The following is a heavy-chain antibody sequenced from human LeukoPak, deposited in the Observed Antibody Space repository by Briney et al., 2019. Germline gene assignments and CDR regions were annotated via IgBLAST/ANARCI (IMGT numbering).Heavy chain of an antibody. J-gene: IGHJ4*02. D-gene: IGHD2/OR15-2a*01. CDR2: IYPGDSDT. V-gene: IGHV5-51*06. Sequence: GESLKIPCQGSGYNFPNYWLAWVRQIPGKGLEWMGIIYPGDSDTRYSPSFEGQVTISADKSIRAASLEWSSLKASDTAMYYCATPYPREYCSSSACYFNYWGQGTLVTVSS. CDR1: GYNFPNYW. CDR3: ATPYPREYCSSSACYFNY.